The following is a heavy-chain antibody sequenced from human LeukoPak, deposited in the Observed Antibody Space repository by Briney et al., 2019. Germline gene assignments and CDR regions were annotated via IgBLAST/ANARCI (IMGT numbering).Heavy chain of an antibody. V-gene: IGHV3-7*01. CDR1: GFTFSNYW. CDR2: IKPNGRDK. Sequence: GGSLRLSCAASGFTFSNYWMSWVRQAPGKGLAWVANIKPNGRDKQYMDSMKGRFTISRDNAKTSLYLQMNSLRAEDTAVYYCAKDRDDGGFDYWGQGILVTVSS. J-gene: IGHJ4*02. D-gene: IGHD4-23*01. CDR3: AKDRDDGGFDY.